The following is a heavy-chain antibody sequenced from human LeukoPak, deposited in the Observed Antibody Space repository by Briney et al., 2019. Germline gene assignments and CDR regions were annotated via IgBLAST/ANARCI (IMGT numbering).Heavy chain of an antibody. CDR2: IYYSGST. CDR3: ARLDVGEEGSLFDY. CDR1: GGSISSSSYY. D-gene: IGHD4-17*01. V-gene: IGHV4-39*01. Sequence: SETLSLTCTVSGGSISSSSYYWGWIRQLPGKGLEWIGSIYYSGSTYYNPSLKSRVTISVDTSKNQFSLKLSSVTAADTAVYYYARLDVGEEGSLFDYWGQGTLVTVSS. J-gene: IGHJ4*02.